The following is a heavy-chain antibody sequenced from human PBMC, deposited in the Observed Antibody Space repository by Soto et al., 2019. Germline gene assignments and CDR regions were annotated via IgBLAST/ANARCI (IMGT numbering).Heavy chain of an antibody. V-gene: IGHV1-8*01. J-gene: IGHJ5*02. Sequence: QVQLVQSGAEVKKPGASVKVSCKASGFTFSTNDINWVRQAPGQGLQWMGWMNANVDATDSPQEFKGRVTMTWNASRSTAYMELSNLKSDDTAVYYCARVGVDGSSVWLDPWGQGTLVTVSS. D-gene: IGHD3-10*01. CDR1: GFTFSTND. CDR2: MNANVDAT. CDR3: ARVGVDGSSVWLDP.